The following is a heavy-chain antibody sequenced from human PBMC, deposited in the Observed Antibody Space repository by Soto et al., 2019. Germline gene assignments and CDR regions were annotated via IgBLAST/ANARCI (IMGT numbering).Heavy chain of an antibody. CDR1: GFTVSSYS. V-gene: IGHV3-30-3*01. CDR2: ISYDGSNK. J-gene: IGHJ4*02. CDR3: ARDKITIFGVVMSYFDY. Sequence: XGFLRLSCAASGFTVSSYSRHWVRQAPGKGLEWVAVISYDGSNKYYADSVKGRFTISRDNSKNTLYLQMNSLRAEDTAVYYCARDKITIFGVVMSYFDYWGQGTLVTVSS. D-gene: IGHD3-3*01.